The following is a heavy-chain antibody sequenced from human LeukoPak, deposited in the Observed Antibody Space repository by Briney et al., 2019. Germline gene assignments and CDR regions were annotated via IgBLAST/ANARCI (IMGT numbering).Heavy chain of an antibody. D-gene: IGHD2-2*01. CDR1: GGSISSYY. CDR3: ARGLGYCSSTSCYPNWFDP. CDR2: IYYSGGT. V-gene: IGHV4-59*01. J-gene: IGHJ5*02. Sequence: SETLSLTCTVSGGSISSYYWSWIRQPPGKGLEWIGYIYYSGGTNYNPSLKSRVTVSVDTSKNQFSLKLSSVTAADTAVYYCARGLGYCSSTSCYPNWFDPWGQGTLVTVSS.